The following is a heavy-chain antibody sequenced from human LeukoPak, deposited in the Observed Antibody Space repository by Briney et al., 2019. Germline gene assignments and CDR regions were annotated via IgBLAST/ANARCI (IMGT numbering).Heavy chain of an antibody. CDR1: GYTVTGYY. Sequence: ASVKVSCKAPGYTVTGYYMHWVRQAPGQGLGWMGGSNPDNGGTNYAQKFQGRVTMTRDMSISTAYMELSRLRSDDTAVYYCARDPSNSGYDYLYYFDYWGQGTLVTVSS. D-gene: IGHD5-12*01. J-gene: IGHJ4*02. CDR3: ARDPSNSGYDYLYYFDY. CDR2: SNPDNGGT. V-gene: IGHV1-2*02.